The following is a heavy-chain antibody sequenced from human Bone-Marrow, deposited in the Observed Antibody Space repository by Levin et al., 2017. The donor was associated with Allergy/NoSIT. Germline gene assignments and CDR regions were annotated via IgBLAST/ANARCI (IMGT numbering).Heavy chain of an antibody. CDR1: GFTFSTYS. J-gene: IGHJ4*02. CDR3: ARVSEASLYPSFDY. Sequence: SGGSLRLSCAASGFTFSTYSMNWVRQAPGKGLEWVSYVSYSDSTVYYADSVQGRFIISRDNAKSSLYLQMNSLRDEDTAVYYCARVSEASLYPSFDYWGQGTLVTVSS. V-gene: IGHV3-48*02. CDR2: VSYSDSTV. D-gene: IGHD2/OR15-2a*01.